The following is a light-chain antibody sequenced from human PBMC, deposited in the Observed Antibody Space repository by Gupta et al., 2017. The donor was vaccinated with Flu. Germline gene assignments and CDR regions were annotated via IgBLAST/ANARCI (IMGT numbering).Light chain of an antibody. Sequence: QAVVTQEPSLSVSPGGTVTPTCGSTTGAVTSGHYPYWFQQKPGQGPRTVIYDISNKHTWTPARFSGSLLGGRAALTLAGAQPEDEGEYYCLLSDSGEVFGGGTKLTVL. J-gene: IGLJ3*02. CDR3: LLSDSGEV. V-gene: IGLV7-46*01. CDR2: DIS. CDR1: TGAVTSGHY.